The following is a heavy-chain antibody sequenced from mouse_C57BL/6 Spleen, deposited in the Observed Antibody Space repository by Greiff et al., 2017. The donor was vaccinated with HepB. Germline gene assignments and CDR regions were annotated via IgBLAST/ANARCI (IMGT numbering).Heavy chain of an antibody. CDR3: TILRYQAWFAY. CDR1: GFTFSNYW. J-gene: IGHJ3*01. V-gene: IGHV6-3*01. Sequence: DVKLQESGGGLVQPGGSMKLSCVASGFTFSNYWMNWVRQSPEKGLEWVAQIRLKSDNYATHYAESVKGRFTISRDDSKSSVYLQMNNLRAEDTGIYYCTILRYQAWFAYWGQGTLVTVSA. D-gene: IGHD1-1*01. CDR2: IRLKSDNYAT.